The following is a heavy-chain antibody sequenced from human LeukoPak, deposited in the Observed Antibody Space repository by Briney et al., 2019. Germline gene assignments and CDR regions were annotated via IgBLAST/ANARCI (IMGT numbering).Heavy chain of an antibody. CDR3: ARPNSGGYWGTYFDY. J-gene: IGHJ4*02. Sequence: GGSLRLSCAASGFTFSSYGMHWVRQAPGKGLEWVAVIWYDGSNKYYADSVKGRFTISRDNSKNALYLQMNSLRAEDTAVYYCARPNSGGYWGTYFDYWGQGTLVTVSS. V-gene: IGHV3-33*01. CDR2: IWYDGSNK. CDR1: GFTFSSYG. D-gene: IGHD1-26*01.